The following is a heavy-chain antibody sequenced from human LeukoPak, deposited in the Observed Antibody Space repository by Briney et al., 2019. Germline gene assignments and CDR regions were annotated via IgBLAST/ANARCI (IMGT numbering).Heavy chain of an antibody. Sequence: PGGSLRLSCAASGFTFHTYAMNWVRQAPGKGLEGVAAISGSGGATHYEDSVKGRFTISRDNSQNTLYLQMNSLRDEDTALYYCAKDSASDYYNWFDPWGQGTLVTVS. CDR2: ISGSGGAT. D-gene: IGHD4-11*01. CDR3: AKDSASDYYNWFDP. J-gene: IGHJ5*02. CDR1: GFTFHTYA. V-gene: IGHV3-23*01.